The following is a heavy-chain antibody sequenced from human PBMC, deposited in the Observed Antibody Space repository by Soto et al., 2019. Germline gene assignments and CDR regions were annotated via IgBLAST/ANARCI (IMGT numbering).Heavy chain of an antibody. CDR3: ARDRIYSSSSSFDY. V-gene: IGHV1-69*13. J-gene: IGHJ4*01. D-gene: IGHD6-6*01. Sequence: ASVNVSCKASGGTFSIYAISWVLQAPGQGLEWMGGIIPIFGTANYAQKFQGRVTITADESTSTAYMELSSLRSEDTAVYYCARDRIYSSSSSFDYWGQGTLVTVSS. CDR2: IIPIFGTA. CDR1: GGTFSIYA.